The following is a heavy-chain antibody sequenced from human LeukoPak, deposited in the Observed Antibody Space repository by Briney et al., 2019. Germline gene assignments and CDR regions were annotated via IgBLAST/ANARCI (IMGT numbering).Heavy chain of an antibody. J-gene: IGHJ3*02. D-gene: IGHD3-10*01. Sequence: PGGSLRLSCAASGFTFRSYGMHWVRQAPGKGLEWVAVISYDGSKEYYADSVKGRFTISRDNSQNTLYLQMNSLRAEDTAVYYCAKVQGTSLGAFDIWGQGTMVTVSS. CDR1: GFTFRSYG. V-gene: IGHV3-30*18. CDR2: ISYDGSKE. CDR3: AKVQGTSLGAFDI.